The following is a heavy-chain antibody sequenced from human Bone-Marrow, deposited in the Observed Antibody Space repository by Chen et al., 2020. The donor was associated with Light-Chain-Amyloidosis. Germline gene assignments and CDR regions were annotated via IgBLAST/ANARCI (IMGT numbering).Heavy chain of an antibody. D-gene: IGHD3-9*01. V-gene: IGHV3-23*04. CDR3: AKDISYDDILPGYPADAFDI. Sequence: EVQLVESGGGLLQRGGSLRLSCAASGFAFSSYAMSWVRQAPGKGLEGVSTNSGRGGCSCSGHSVEGPLTISRDNSKNALFLQMNSLRAEDTAVYYCAKDISYDDILPGYPADAFDIWGQGTMVTVSS. J-gene: IGHJ3*02. CDR1: GFAFSSYA. CDR2: NSGRGGCS.